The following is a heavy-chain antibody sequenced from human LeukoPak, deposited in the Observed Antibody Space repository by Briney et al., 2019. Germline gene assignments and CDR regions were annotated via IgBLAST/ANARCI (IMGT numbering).Heavy chain of an antibody. D-gene: IGHD3-16*01. CDR3: ARGKRTIGGAMNWSEP. CDR1: GYSLNSGYY. CDR2: IYHSGST. J-gene: IGHJ5*02. V-gene: IGHV4-38-2*01. Sequence: SETLSLTCAVSGYSLNSGYYWGWIRQPPGKGLEWIGSIYHSGSTYYNPSLKSRVTMSVDTSKNQFSLRLSSVTAADTAVYYCARGKRTIGGAMNWSEPWGQGTLCTVSS.